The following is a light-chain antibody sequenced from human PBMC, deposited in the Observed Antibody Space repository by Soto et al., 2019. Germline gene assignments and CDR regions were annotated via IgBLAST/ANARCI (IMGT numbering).Light chain of an antibody. CDR2: GAA. J-gene: IGKJ4*01. CDR1: QSISIY. CDR3: QQSYTSLART. V-gene: IGKV1-39*01. Sequence: DIQLTQSPSSLSASVGDRVTITCRASQSISIYLNWYQHKPGRAPKLLICGAATLHTGVPPRFSGRGSGTNYTLTITSLQPEDFATYYCQQSYTSLARTFGGGTKVDIK.